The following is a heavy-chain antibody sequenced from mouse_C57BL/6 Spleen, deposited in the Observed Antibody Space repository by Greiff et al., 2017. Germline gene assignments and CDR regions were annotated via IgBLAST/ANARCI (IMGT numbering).Heavy chain of an antibody. D-gene: IGHD1-2*01. V-gene: IGHV1-22*01. Sequence: VQLKQSGPELVKPGASVKMSCKASGYTFTDYNMHWVKQSHGKSLEWIGYINPNNGGTSYNQKFKGKATLTVNKSSSTAYMALLSLTSEYSAVYYCAREEDTTAHFDYWGQGTTLTVSS. J-gene: IGHJ2*01. CDR2: INPNNGGT. CDR1: GYTFTDYN. CDR3: AREEDTTAHFDY.